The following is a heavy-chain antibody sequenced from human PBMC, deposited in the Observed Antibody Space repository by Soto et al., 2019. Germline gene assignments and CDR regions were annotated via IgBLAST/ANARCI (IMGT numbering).Heavy chain of an antibody. CDR3: ARETGDIVVVPAAIQGHYYYMDV. Sequence: SETLSLTCAVYGGSFSGYYWSWIRQPPGKGLEWIGEINHSGSTNYNPSLKSRVTISVDTSKNQFSLKLSSVTAADTAVYYCARETGDIVVVPAAIQGHYYYMDVWGKGTTVT. V-gene: IGHV4-34*01. CDR2: INHSGST. J-gene: IGHJ6*03. D-gene: IGHD2-2*01. CDR1: GGSFSGYY.